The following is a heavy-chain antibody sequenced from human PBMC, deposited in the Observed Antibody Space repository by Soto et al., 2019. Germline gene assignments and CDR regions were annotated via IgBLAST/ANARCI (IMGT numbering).Heavy chain of an antibody. CDR2: ISYDGSNK. J-gene: IGHJ6*02. CDR3: AKEGQYYDILTGYRSYYGMDV. CDR1: GFTFSSYG. D-gene: IGHD3-9*01. V-gene: IGHV3-30*18. Sequence: QVQLVESGGGVVQPGRSLRLSCAASGFTFSSYGIHWVRQAPGKGLEWVAVISYDGSNKYYADSVKGRFTISRDNSKNTLYLQMNSLRAEDTAVYYCAKEGQYYDILTGYRSYYGMDVWGQGTTVTVSS.